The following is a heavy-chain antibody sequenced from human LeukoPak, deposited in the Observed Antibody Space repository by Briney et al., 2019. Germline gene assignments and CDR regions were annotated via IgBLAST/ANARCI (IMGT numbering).Heavy chain of an antibody. D-gene: IGHD3-10*01. Sequence: GASVKVSCKASGYTFTGYYMHWVRQAPGQGLEWMGWINPNSGGTNYAQKFQGWVTMTRDTSISTAYMELSRLRSDDTAVYYCARDKHYYGSGSSRNWFDPWGQGTLVTVSS. CDR2: INPNSGGT. CDR3: ARDKHYYGSGSSRNWFDP. J-gene: IGHJ5*02. V-gene: IGHV1-2*04. CDR1: GYTFTGYY.